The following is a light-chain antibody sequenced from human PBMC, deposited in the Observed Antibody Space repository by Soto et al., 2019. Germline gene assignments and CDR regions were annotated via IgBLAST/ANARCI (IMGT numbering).Light chain of an antibody. V-gene: IGLV2-14*01. CDR2: EVS. CDR1: SSDVGGYNY. Sequence: QSVLTQPASVSGSPGQSITISCTGTSSDVGGYNYVSWYQQHPGKAPKLMIFEVSNRPSGVSDRFSGSKSGNTASLTISGLQAEDEADYYCSSYTSSVTRVFGGGTKVTVL. CDR3: SSYTSSVTRV. J-gene: IGLJ3*02.